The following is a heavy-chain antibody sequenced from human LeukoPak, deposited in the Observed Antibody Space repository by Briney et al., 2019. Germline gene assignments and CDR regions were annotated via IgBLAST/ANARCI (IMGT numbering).Heavy chain of an antibody. Sequence: GGSLRLSCAASGFTFSKYWMTWVRQAAGKGPEWVSSIKHDGSEKYCVDSVKGRFTISRDDSKNTLYLQMNSLRAEDTAVYYCARSPAAGYYYGVDVWGQGTTVTVSS. CDR1: GFTFSKYW. D-gene: IGHD6-13*01. CDR2: IKHDGSEK. CDR3: ARSPAAGYYYGVDV. J-gene: IGHJ6*02. V-gene: IGHV3-7*02.